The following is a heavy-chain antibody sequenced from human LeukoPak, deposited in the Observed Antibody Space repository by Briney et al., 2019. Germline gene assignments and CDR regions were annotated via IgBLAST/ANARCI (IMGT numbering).Heavy chain of an antibody. CDR3: ASRDDSGPY. V-gene: IGHV4/OR15-8*01. CDR2: VSHTGRT. Sequence: SETLSLTCVVSGGSIYSPNWWTWVRQPPGKGLEWIGEVSHTGRTNYHPSLQSRVTISLDESKNPFSLRVTSMTAADTAVYYCASRDDSGPYWGQGTLVTVSS. CDR1: GGSIYSPNW. J-gene: IGHJ4*02. D-gene: IGHD4-17*01.